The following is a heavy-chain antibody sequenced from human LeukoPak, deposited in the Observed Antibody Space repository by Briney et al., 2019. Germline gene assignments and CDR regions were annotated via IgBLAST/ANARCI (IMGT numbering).Heavy chain of an antibody. CDR2: IIPIFGTA. CDR3: ARGSGSYLADFDY. D-gene: IGHD1-26*01. Sequence: SVKVSCKASGGTFSSYAISWVRQAPGQGLEWMGGIIPIFGTANYAQKFQGRVTITTDESTSTAYMELSSLRSEDTAAYYCARGSGSYLADFDYWGQGTLVTVSS. J-gene: IGHJ4*02. V-gene: IGHV1-69*05. CDR1: GGTFSSYA.